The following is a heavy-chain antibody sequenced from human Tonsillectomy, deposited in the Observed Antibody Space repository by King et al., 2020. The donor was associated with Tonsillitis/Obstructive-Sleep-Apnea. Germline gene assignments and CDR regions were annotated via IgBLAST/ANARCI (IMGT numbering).Heavy chain of an antibody. Sequence: QLQESGPGLVKPSETPSLTCTVSGGSISSSSYYWGWIRQPPGKGLEWIGSIYYSGSTYYNPSLKSRVTISVDTSKNQFSLKLSSVTAADTAVYYCAALRWLVRHYYYYYGMDVWGQGTTVTVSS. CDR3: AALRWLVRHYYYYYGMDV. CDR1: GGSISSSSYY. J-gene: IGHJ6*02. D-gene: IGHD6-19*01. V-gene: IGHV4-39*05. CDR2: IYYSGST.